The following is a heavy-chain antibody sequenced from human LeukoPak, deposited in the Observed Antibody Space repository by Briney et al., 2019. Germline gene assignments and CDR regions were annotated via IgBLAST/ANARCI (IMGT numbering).Heavy chain of an antibody. CDR3: ARSFRGDYLNWFDP. Sequence: SETLSLTCTVSGGSINSYYWSWIRQPPGKGLEWIGYIYYSGSTNYNPSLKSRVTISVDTSKNQFSLKLSSVTAADTAVYYCARSFRGDYLNWFDPWGQGTMVTVSS. CDR2: IYYSGST. D-gene: IGHD4-17*01. CDR1: GGSINSYY. J-gene: IGHJ5*02. V-gene: IGHV4-59*01.